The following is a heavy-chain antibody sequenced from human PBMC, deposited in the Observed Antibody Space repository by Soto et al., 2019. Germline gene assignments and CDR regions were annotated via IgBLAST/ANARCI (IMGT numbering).Heavy chain of an antibody. D-gene: IGHD1-26*01. CDR2: TYYRSKWYN. Sequence: TLSLTCAISGDSVSSNSAAWNWIRQSPSRGLEWLGRTYYRSKWYNDYAVSVKSRITINPDTSKNQFSLQLNSVTPEDTAVYYCARDGPILYSGSYRPLSYYYGMDVWGQGTTVTVS. J-gene: IGHJ6*02. CDR3: ARDGPILYSGSYRPLSYYYGMDV. V-gene: IGHV6-1*01. CDR1: GDSVSSNSAA.